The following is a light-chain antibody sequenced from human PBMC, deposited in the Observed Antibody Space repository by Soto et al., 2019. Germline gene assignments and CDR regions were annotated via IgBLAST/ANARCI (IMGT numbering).Light chain of an antibody. J-gene: IGKJ1*01. V-gene: IGKV3-11*01. Sequence: EIVLTQSPATLSLSPGERATLSCRASQSVSTYLAWYQQKPDQAPRLLIYDASKRATGIPVRFSGSGSGTDFTLTITSLEPEDFGVYYCQQRSNWPPTWTFGQGTKVDSK. CDR3: QQRSNWPPTWT. CDR1: QSVSTY. CDR2: DAS.